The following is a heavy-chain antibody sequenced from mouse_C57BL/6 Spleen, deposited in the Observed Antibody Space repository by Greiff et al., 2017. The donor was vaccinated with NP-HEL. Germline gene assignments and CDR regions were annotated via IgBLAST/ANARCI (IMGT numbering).Heavy chain of an antibody. J-gene: IGHJ1*03. V-gene: IGHV1-61*01. Sequence: QVQLQQPGAELVRPGSSVKLSCKASGYTFTSYWMDWVKQRPGQGLEWIGNIYPSDSETHYNQKFKDKATLTVDKSSSTAYMQLSSLTSEDSAVYYCARGVYYGGSYGYFDVWGTGTTVTVSS. CDR3: ARGVYYGGSYGYFDV. CDR1: GYTFTSYW. CDR2: IYPSDSET. D-gene: IGHD1-1*01.